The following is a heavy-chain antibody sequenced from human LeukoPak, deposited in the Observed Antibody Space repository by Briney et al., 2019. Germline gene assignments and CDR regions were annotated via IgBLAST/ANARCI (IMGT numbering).Heavy chain of an antibody. D-gene: IGHD6-13*01. J-gene: IGHJ4*01. Sequence: GGSLRLSCAVSGFTFSSYWMNWVRQAPGKGLEWVASMRQDGGEKSYVDSVKGRFTISRDNTKNSLYLQINSLRAEDTAMYYCARDGTAPGLYFDLWGQGTLVTVSS. V-gene: IGHV3-7*01. CDR2: MRQDGGEK. CDR1: GFTFSSYW. CDR3: ARDGTAPGLYFDL.